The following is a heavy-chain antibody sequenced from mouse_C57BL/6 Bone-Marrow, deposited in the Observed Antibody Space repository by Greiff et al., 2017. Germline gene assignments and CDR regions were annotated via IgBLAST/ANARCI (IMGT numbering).Heavy chain of an antibody. CDR2: IYPRSGNT. CDR1: GYTFTSYG. Sequence: VQRVESGAELARPGASVKLSCKASGYTFTSYGISWVKQRTGQGLEWIGEIYPRSGNTYYNEKFKGKATLTADKSSSTAYMELRSLTSEDSAVYFCARSKRGTWFAYWGQGTLVTVSA. J-gene: IGHJ3*01. V-gene: IGHV1-81*01. CDR3: ARSKRGTWFAY.